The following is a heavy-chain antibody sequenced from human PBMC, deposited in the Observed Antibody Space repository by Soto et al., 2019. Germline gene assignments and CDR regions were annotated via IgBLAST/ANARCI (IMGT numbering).Heavy chain of an antibody. CDR2: IYYNGNT. D-gene: IGHD2-15*01. CDR1: GGSITSTSYY. Sequence: SETLSLTCTVSGGSITSTSYYWGWIRQPPGKELEWIGAIYYNGNTWYNPSLKSQVTISVDTSKNQFSLKLSSVTAADTAVYYCAREEAVVTYSYYTVMDTWGQGSSVPVSS. CDR3: AREEAVVTYSYYTVMDT. J-gene: IGHJ6*02. V-gene: IGHV4-39*02.